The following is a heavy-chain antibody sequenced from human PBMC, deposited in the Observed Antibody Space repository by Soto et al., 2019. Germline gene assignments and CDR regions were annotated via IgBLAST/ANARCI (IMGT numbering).Heavy chain of an antibody. Sequence: SETLSLTCAVSSGSISSSNWWSWVRQPPGKGLEWIGEIYHSGSTNYNPSLKSRVTISVDKSKNQFSLKLSSVTAADTAVYYCARNGWFGDLGGFDPWGQGTLVTVSS. CDR3: ARNGWFGDLGGFDP. CDR1: SGSISSSNW. J-gene: IGHJ5*02. V-gene: IGHV4-4*02. CDR2: IYHSGST. D-gene: IGHD3-10*01.